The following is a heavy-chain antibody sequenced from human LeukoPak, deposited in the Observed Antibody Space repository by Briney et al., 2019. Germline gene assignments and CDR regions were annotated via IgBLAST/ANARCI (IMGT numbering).Heavy chain of an antibody. Sequence: GGSLRLSCAASGVTFSSGAYSMTWVRQAPGKGLECVSSISVRSSHIFYVDSVKGRFTISRDNAKNSVYLQMNSLRAEDTAVYYCARSYDSSGFYPGALGDWGQGTLVAVSS. V-gene: IGHV3-21*06. CDR2: ISVRSSHI. J-gene: IGHJ4*02. CDR1: GVTFSSGAYS. CDR3: ARSYDSSGFYPGALGD. D-gene: IGHD3-22*01.